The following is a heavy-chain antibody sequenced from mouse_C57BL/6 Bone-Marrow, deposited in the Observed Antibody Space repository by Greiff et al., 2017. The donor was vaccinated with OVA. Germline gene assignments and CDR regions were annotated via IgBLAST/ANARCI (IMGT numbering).Heavy chain of an antibody. V-gene: IGHV14-2*01. CDR3: APLVLRADWYFDV. J-gene: IGHJ1*03. CDR2: IDPEDGET. D-gene: IGHD1-1*01. Sequence: VQLQESGAELVKPGASVKLSCTASGFNIKDYYMHWVKQRTEQGLEWIGRIDPEDGETKYAPKFQGKATITADTSSNTAYLQLSSLTSEDTAVYYCAPLVLRADWYFDVWGTGTTVTVSS. CDR1: GFNIKDYY.